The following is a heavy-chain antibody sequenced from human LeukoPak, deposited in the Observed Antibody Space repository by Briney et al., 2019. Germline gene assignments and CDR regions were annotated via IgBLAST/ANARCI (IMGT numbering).Heavy chain of an antibody. D-gene: IGHD2-21*01. CDR2: INPGGGST. J-gene: IGHJ4*02. CDR3: ASYPRNIPTPPFDY. CDR1: GYTFASYY. Sequence: ASVKVSCKASGYTFASYYVHWVRQAPGQGLEWMGVINPGGGSTSYAQKFQGRVTMTKDTSTTTAYMELRSLRSDDTAVYFCASYPRNIPTPPFDYWGQGTLVTVSS. V-gene: IGHV1-46*01.